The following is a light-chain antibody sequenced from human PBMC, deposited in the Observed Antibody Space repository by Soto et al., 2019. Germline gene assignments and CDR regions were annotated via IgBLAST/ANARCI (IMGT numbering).Light chain of an antibody. CDR2: EVT. V-gene: IGLV2-14*01. CDR1: SSDVGAYNR. CDR3: FSYTTSSSYV. Sequence: QSALTQPASVSGSPGQSITISCTGSSSDVGAYNRVSWYQQRSGKAPKLMVYEVTHRPSGVSNRFSGSKSGNTASLTISGLQAEDEADYYCFSYTTSSSYVFGTGTKLTVL. J-gene: IGLJ1*01.